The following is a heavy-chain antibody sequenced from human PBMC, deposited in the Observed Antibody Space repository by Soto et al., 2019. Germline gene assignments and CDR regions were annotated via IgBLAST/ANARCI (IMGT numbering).Heavy chain of an antibody. CDR2: IYYSGST. J-gene: IGHJ5*02. CDR3: ARDQNYVSWFDP. CDR1: GGSISSYY. V-gene: IGHV4-59*01. Sequence: SETLSLTCTVSGGSISSYYWSWIRQPPGKGLEWIGYIYYSGSTNYNPSLKSRVTISVDTSKNQFSLKLSSVTAADTAVYYCARDQNYVSWFDPWGQGTLVTVSS. D-gene: IGHD1-7*01.